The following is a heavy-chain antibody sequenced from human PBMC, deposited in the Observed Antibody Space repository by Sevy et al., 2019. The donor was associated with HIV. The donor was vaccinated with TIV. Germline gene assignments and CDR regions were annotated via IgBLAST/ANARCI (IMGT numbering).Heavy chain of an antibody. CDR1: GFTFSSYA. V-gene: IGHV3-30-3*01. Sequence: GGSLKLSCAASGFTFSSYAMHWVRQAPGNGLEWVAVISYDGSNKYYADSVKGRFTISRDNSKNTLYLQMNSLRAEDTAVYYCARDGDGGDYFDYLGQGTLVTVSS. CDR2: ISYDGSNK. CDR3: ARDGDGGDYFDY. J-gene: IGHJ4*02. D-gene: IGHD3-16*01.